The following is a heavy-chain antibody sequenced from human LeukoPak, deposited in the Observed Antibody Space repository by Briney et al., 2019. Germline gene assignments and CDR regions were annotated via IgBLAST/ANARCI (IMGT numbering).Heavy chain of an antibody. V-gene: IGHV1-8*01. CDR1: RYTFTNYD. CDR2: MNPTSGNT. Sequence: ASVKVSCKASRYTFTNYDLNWVRQAPGQGLEWMGWMNPTSGNTGYAQKFQGRVTMTRDTSISTAYMELTSLRYEDTAVYYCARDYGGSSGWFDPWGQGTLVTVSS. D-gene: IGHD4-23*01. CDR3: ARDYGGSSGWFDP. J-gene: IGHJ5*02.